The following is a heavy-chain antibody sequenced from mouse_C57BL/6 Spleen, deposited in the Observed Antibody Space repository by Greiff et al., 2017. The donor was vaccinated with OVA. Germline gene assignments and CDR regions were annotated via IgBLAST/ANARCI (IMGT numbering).Heavy chain of an antibody. V-gene: IGHV1-64*01. D-gene: IGHD2-4*01. Sequence: QVQLKQPGAELVKPGASVKLSCKASGYTFTSYWMHWVKQRPGQGLEWIGMIHPNSGSTNYNEKFKSKATLTVDKSSSTAYMQLSSLTSEDSAVYYCARTGLQGAWFAYWGQGTLVTVSA. J-gene: IGHJ3*01. CDR2: IHPNSGST. CDR1: GYTFTSYW. CDR3: ARTGLQGAWFAY.